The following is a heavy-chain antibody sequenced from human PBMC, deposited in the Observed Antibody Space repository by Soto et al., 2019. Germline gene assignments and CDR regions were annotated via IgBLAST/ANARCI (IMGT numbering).Heavy chain of an antibody. J-gene: IGHJ6*02. D-gene: IGHD3-10*01. CDR2: ISAYNGNT. Sequence: ASVKVSCKASGYTFTSYGISWVRQAPGQGLEWMGWISAYNGNTNYAQKLQGRVTMTTDTSKSTAYMELRRLRSDDTAGYYCARDSVRDYYYGMDVWGQGTTVTVSS. CDR3: ARDSVRDYYYGMDV. CDR1: GYTFTSYG. V-gene: IGHV1-18*01.